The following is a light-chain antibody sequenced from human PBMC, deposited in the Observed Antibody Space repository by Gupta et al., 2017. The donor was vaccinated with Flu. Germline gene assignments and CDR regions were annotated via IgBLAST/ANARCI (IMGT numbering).Light chain of an antibody. CDR1: SSDVGGYNR. CDR2: DVT. J-gene: IGLJ1*01. V-gene: IGLV2-11*01. CDR3: ASHAGRVTWV. Sequence: QSAPTPPRSVSGSPGQSVTISSTGTSSDVGGYNRVSWYQQRPGKAPKLILYDVTERPSWVPDRFSGSKSGNTASLTISGSHFDEEADYYGASHAGRVTWVFGTGTTVTVL.